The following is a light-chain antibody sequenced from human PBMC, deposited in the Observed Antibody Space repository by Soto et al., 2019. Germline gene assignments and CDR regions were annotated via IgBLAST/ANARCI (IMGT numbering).Light chain of an antibody. CDR3: QQYLITPWT. J-gene: IGKJ1*01. V-gene: IGKV3-20*01. CDR1: QSISNNY. CDR2: AAS. Sequence: EIVLKQSPGTVSLSPGERATLSCRASQSISNNYLAWYQQKPGQAPRLLIYAASSRATGIPARFSGSGSGTEFTLTISRLEPEDLAVYYCQQYLITPWTFGQGTKVDIK.